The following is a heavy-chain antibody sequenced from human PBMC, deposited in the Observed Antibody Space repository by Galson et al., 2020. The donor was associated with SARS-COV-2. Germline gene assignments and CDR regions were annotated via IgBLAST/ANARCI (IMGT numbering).Heavy chain of an antibody. V-gene: IGHV3-23*01. CDR1: GFTFSSYA. Sequence: GGSLRLSCAASGFTFSSYAMSWVRQAPGKGLEWVSGISGSGGTTYYADSVKGRFTISRDNAKNTLYLHMNSLRAEDTAVYYCAKDTLYSSGWYPENYYFDYWGQGTLVTVST. D-gene: IGHD6-19*01. J-gene: IGHJ4*02. CDR2: ISGSGGTT. CDR3: AKDTLYSSGWYPENYYFDY.